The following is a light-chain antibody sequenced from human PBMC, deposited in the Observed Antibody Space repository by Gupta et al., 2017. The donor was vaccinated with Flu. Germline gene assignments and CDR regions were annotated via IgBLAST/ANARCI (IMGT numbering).Light chain of an antibody. Sequence: QSVLTQPPSVSAAPGQKVTLSCPGSRSNIGNNYVSWYPPLPGTAPKLLIYENNKRPSGIPARFSGSKSGTSATLGITGLQTGDEADYYCGTWDSSLSAVVFGGGTKLTVL. V-gene: IGLV1-51*02. CDR2: ENN. CDR3: GTWDSSLSAVV. CDR1: RSNIGNNY. J-gene: IGLJ2*01.